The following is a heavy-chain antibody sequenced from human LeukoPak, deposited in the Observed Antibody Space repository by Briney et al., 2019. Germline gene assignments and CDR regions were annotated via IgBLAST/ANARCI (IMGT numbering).Heavy chain of an antibody. CDR2: IKSKTDGGTT. Sequence: GGSLRLSCAASGFTFSNAWMSWVRQAPGKGLEWVGRIKSKTDGGTTDYAAPVKGRFTISRDDSKNTLYLQMNSLKTEDTAVYYCTTLAVAARLLSRGYWGQGTLVTVSS. CDR1: GFTFSNAW. V-gene: IGHV3-15*01. CDR3: TTLAVAARLLSRGY. J-gene: IGHJ4*02. D-gene: IGHD6-19*01.